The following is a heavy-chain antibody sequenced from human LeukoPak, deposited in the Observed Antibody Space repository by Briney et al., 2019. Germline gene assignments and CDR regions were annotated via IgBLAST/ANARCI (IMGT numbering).Heavy chain of an antibody. D-gene: IGHD3-10*01. CDR1: GFTFSNYF. J-gene: IGHJ4*02. CDR3: ARDLSNGGFDY. V-gene: IGHV3-69-1*01. CDR2: ISGSSAT. Sequence: GGSLRLSCAASGFTFSNYFMTWIRQAPGEGPEWVSYISGSSATYYADSVKGRFTISRDNAKNSLYLQMNSLRAEDTAVYYCARDLSNGGFDYWGQGTLVTVSS.